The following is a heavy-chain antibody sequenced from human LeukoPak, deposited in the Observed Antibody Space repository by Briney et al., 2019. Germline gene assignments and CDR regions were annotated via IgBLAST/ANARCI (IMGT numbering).Heavy chain of an antibody. J-gene: IGHJ4*02. CDR2: IYYSGST. V-gene: IGHV4-61*01. D-gene: IGHD3-22*01. CDR1: GGSVSSGSYY. CDR3: ARDYYDSSGYYYPGY. Sequence: PSETLSLTCTVSGGSVSSGSYYWSWIRQPPGKGLERIGYIYYSGSTNYNPPLKSRVTISVDTSKNQFSLKLSSVTAADTAVYYCARDYYDSSGYYYPGYWGQGTLVTVSS.